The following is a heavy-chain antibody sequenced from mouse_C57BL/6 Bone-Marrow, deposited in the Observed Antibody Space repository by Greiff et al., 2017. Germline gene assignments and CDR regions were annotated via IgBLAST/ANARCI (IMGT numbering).Heavy chain of an antibody. CDR2: ISNLAYSI. CDR3: ARHNYDYDVGYFDV. Sequence: EVKLVESGGGLVQPGGSLKLSCAASGFTFSDYGMAWVRQAPRKGPEWVAFISNLAYSIYYADTVTGRFTISRANAKNTLYLEMSSLRSEDTAMYYCARHNYDYDVGYFDVWGTGTTVTVSS. D-gene: IGHD2-4*01. J-gene: IGHJ1*03. CDR1: GFTFSDYG. V-gene: IGHV5-15*04.